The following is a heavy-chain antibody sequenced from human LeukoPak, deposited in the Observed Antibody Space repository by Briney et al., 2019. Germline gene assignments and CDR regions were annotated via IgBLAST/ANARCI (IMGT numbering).Heavy chain of an antibody. Sequence: GASVKVSCKASGYIFTGYYMHWVRQAPGQGLEWMGWINPNSGGTNYAQKFQGRVTMTRDTSISTAYMEVSRLRSDDTAVYYCAMGYCSGGSCYNAFDIWGQGTMVTVSS. J-gene: IGHJ3*02. V-gene: IGHV1-2*02. CDR1: GYIFTGYY. CDR2: INPNSGGT. D-gene: IGHD2-15*01. CDR3: AMGYCSGGSCYNAFDI.